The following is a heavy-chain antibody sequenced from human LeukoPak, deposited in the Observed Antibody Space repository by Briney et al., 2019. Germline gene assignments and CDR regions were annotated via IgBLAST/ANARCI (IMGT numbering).Heavy chain of an antibody. D-gene: IGHD1-26*01. CDR3: AKDPRSGSYYSGLDY. J-gene: IGHJ4*02. Sequence: GGSLRLSCAASGFTFSSYAMSWVRQAPGRGLEWVSAISGSGGSTYYADSVKGRFTISRDNSKNTLYLQMNSLRAEDTAVYYCAKDPRSGSYYSGLDYWGQGTLVTVSS. CDR1: GFTFSSYA. V-gene: IGHV3-23*01. CDR2: ISGSGGST.